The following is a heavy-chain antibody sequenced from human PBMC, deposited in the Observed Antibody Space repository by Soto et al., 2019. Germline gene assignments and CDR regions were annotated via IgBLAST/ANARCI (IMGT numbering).Heavy chain of an antibody. V-gene: IGHV3-74*01. CDR2: INSDGGTT. CDR3: ARDLTGDNTY. CDR1: GFTFITYW. D-gene: IGHD2-21*02. J-gene: IGHJ4*02. Sequence: EVQLVESGGGLVQPGESLRLSCAASGFTFITYWMHWVRQAPGKGLVWVSRINSDGGTTNYADSVKGRFTISRDNAKDTLYLQMNSLRADDTAVYYCARDLTGDNTYWGQGTLVTVSS.